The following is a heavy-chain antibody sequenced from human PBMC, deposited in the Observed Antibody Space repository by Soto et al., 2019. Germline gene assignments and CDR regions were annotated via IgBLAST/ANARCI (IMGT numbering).Heavy chain of an antibody. V-gene: IGHV3-30*18. Sequence: PGGDLRLSCAASGFTFSNYGIHWVRQTPGKGLEWVAVISYDGSHQFYTDSVKGRFTISRDNSKNTLYLQMNSLKTEDTAMYYCAKDPKCCTIGSHFLDNWFDPWGQGTLVTVSP. J-gene: IGHJ5*02. CDR3: AKDPKCCTIGSHFLDNWFDP. D-gene: IGHD2-8*01. CDR2: ISYDGSHQ. CDR1: GFTFSNYG.